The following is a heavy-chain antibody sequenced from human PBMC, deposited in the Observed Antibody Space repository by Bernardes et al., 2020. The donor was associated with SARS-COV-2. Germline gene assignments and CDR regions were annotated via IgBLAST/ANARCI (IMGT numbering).Heavy chain of an antibody. CDR3: AKSGWVAMATSGAYY. CDR1: GFTFSTYA. V-gene: IGHV3-23*01. D-gene: IGHD5-12*01. J-gene: IGHJ4*02. Sequence: GGSLRLSCAASGFTFSTYAMTWFRQAPGKGLEWVSVISSSGGSTFYADSVKGRFTISRDNSKNTLYLQMNNLRAEDTAVYYCAKSGWVAMATSGAYYWGQGTLVTVSS. CDR2: ISSSGGST.